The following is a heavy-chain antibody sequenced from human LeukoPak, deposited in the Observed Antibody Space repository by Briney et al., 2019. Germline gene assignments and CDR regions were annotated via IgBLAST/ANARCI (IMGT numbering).Heavy chain of an antibody. CDR2: LYIGGNT. V-gene: IGHV3-53*01. J-gene: IGHJ4*02. Sequence: GGSLRLSCAASGLTVNNNYMNWVRQAPGKGLEWVSALYIGGNTYYADSVRGRFTISRDNCKNTLYLQMNSLRAEDTAIYYCMTAAGYNFGQYWGQGTLVTVSS. CDR3: MTAAGYNFGQY. D-gene: IGHD5-18*01. CDR1: GLTVNNNY.